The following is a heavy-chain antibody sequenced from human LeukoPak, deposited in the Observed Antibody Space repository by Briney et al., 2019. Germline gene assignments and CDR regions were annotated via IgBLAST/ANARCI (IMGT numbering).Heavy chain of an antibody. D-gene: IGHD6-13*01. Sequence: GASVKVSCKASGYTFTGYYMHWVRQAPGQGLEWMGWINPNSGGTNYAQKSQGRVTMTRDTSISTAYMELSRLRSDDTAVYYCAREGYSSSWSFDPWGQGTLVTVSS. V-gene: IGHV1-2*02. CDR2: INPNSGGT. CDR1: GYTFTGYY. CDR3: AREGYSSSWSFDP. J-gene: IGHJ5*02.